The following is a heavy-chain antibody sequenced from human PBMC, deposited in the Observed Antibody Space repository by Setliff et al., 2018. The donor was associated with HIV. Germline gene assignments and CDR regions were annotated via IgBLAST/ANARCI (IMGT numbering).Heavy chain of an antibody. CDR1: GGSISSSSYY. V-gene: IGHV4-39*01. CDR2: IYYSGST. Sequence: SETLSLTCTVSGGSISSSSYYWGWIRQPPGKGLEWIGSIYYSGSTYYNPSLKSRVTISVDTSKNQFSLKLSSVTAADTAVYYCARSVPRYCSGGSCYPPLFDYWGQGTLVTRLL. CDR3: ARSVPRYCSGGSCYPPLFDY. D-gene: IGHD2-15*01. J-gene: IGHJ4*02.